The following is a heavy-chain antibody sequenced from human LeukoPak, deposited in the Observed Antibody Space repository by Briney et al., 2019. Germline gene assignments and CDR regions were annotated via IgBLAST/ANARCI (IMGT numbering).Heavy chain of an antibody. D-gene: IGHD3-3*01. J-gene: IGHJ4*02. CDR1: GYSISNGYY. CDR2: IYHSGGI. Sequence: PSETLSLTCTVSGYSISNGYYWGWIRQPPGKGLEWIGSIYHSGGIYYNPSLKSRVTISVDTSKNQLSLKLSSVTAADTAVYYCARLYYGKRPPDFWGQGTLVTVSS. V-gene: IGHV4-38-2*02. CDR3: ARLYYGKRPPDF.